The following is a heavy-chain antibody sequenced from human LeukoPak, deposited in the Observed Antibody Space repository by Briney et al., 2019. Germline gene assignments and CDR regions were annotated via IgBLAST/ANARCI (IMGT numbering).Heavy chain of an antibody. J-gene: IGHJ4*02. V-gene: IGHV4-34*01. CDR2: INHSGST. D-gene: IGHD3-3*01. CDR1: GGSFSGYY. CDR3: ASFESDFWSGKHHDY. Sequence: SETLSLTCAVYGGSFSGYYWSWIRQPPGKGLEWIGEINHSGSTNYNPSLKSRVTISVDTSKNQFSLKLSSVTAADTAVYYCASFESDFWSGKHHDYWGQGTLVTVSS.